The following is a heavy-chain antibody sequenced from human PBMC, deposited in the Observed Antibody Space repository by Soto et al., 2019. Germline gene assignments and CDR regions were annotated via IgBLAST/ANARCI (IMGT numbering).Heavy chain of an antibody. CDR2: IIPIFGTA. CDR1: GGTFSSYA. CDR3: ARDALYYYEERRLNWFDP. V-gene: IGHV1-69*01. D-gene: IGHD3-22*01. J-gene: IGHJ5*02. Sequence: QVQLVQSGAEVKKPGSSVKVSCKASGGTFSSYAISWVRQAPGQGLEWMGGIIPIFGTANYAQKFQGRVTITADESTSTAYMELSSLRSEDTAVYYCARDALYYYEERRLNWFDPWGQGTLVTVSS.